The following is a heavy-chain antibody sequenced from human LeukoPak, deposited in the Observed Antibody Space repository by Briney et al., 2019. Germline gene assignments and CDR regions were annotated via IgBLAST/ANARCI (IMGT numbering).Heavy chain of an antibody. CDR2: INHSGST. D-gene: IGHD5-18*01. CDR1: GGSISSSSYY. J-gene: IGHJ6*03. CDR3: ARGQQLWILYYYYYYMDV. Sequence: PSETLSLTCTVSGGSISSSSYYWSWIRQPPGKGLEWIGEINHSGSTNYNPSLKSRVTISVDTSKNQFSLKLSSVTAADTAVYYCARGQQLWILYYYYYYMDVWGKGTTVTVSS. V-gene: IGHV4-39*07.